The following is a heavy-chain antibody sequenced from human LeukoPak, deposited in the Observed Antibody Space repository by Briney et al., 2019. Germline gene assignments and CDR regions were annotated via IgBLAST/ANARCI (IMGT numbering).Heavy chain of an antibody. J-gene: IGHJ4*02. CDR2: IYTSGST. CDR3: ARVGDYYDSSGYYLGYFDY. CDR1: GGSISSGSYY. V-gene: IGHV4-61*02. D-gene: IGHD3-22*01. Sequence: SETLSLTCTVSGGSISSGSYYWSWIRQPAGKGLEWIGRIYTSGSTNYNPSLKSRVTISVDTSKNQFSLKLSSVTAADTAVYYCARVGDYYDSSGYYLGYFDYWGQGTLVTVSS.